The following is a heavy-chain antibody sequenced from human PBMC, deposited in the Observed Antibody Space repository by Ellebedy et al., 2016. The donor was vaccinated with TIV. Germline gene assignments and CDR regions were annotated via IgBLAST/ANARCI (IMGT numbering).Heavy chain of an antibody. Sequence: GESLKISXAASGFIFRSYAMSWVRQAPGKGLEWVSVISGSGGSTYYADSVKGRFTISRDNSKNMLYLQMNSLRADDTAVYYCAKLKWGAATVVPATMGVFDYWGQGTLVTVSS. CDR2: ISGSGGST. V-gene: IGHV3-23*01. CDR1: GFIFRSYA. J-gene: IGHJ4*02. CDR3: AKLKWGAATVVPATMGVFDY. D-gene: IGHD2-2*01.